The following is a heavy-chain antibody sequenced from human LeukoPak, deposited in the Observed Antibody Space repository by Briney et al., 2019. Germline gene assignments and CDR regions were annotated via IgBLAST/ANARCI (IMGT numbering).Heavy chain of an antibody. CDR1: GFTFSLYG. Sequence: PGRSLRLSCAASGFTFSLYGMHWVRQAPGKGLEWVAVIYYDGTKTFYADSVKGRFTISRDNSRNTLFLQMYSLRAEDTAVYYCARDQRSWYFDLWGRGTLLTASS. J-gene: IGHJ2*01. CDR3: ARDQRSWYFDL. D-gene: IGHD3-10*01. V-gene: IGHV3-33*01. CDR2: IYYDGTKT.